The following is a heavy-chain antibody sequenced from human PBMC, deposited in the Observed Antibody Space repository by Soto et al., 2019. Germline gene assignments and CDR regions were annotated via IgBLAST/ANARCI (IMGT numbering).Heavy chain of an antibody. J-gene: IGHJ4*02. D-gene: IGHD1-26*01. V-gene: IGHV4-4*02. Sequence: QVQLQESGPGLVKPSGTLSLTCAVSGGSFTSNNWWTWVRQPPGQGLEWIGEIYRTGSTNYNPSLKSRVTISLDKSENQFSLKVTSLTAADTAVYYCASPDPGPSVDYWGQGTLVTVSS. CDR3: ASPDPGPSVDY. CDR2: IYRTGST. CDR1: GGSFTSNNW.